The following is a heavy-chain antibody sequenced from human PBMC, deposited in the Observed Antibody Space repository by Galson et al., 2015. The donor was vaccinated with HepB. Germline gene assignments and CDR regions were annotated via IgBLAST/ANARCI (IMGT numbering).Heavy chain of an antibody. V-gene: IGHV3-30-3*01. D-gene: IGHD6-25*01. CDR3: ARDGVGIAPGDYYYGMDV. Sequence: SLRLSCAASGFTFSSYAMHWVRQAPGKGLEWVAVISYDGSNKYYADSVKGRFTISRDNSKNTLYLQMNSLRAEDTAVYYCARDGVGIAPGDYYYGMDVWGQGTTVTVSS. CDR1: GFTFSSYA. CDR2: ISYDGSNK. J-gene: IGHJ6*02.